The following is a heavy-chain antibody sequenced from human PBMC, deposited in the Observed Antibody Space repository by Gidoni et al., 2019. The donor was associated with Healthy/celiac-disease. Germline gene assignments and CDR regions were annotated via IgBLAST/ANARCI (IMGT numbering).Heavy chain of an antibody. V-gene: IGHV3-23*01. CDR3: AKGSSLDYDYVWGSYRPSPFGY. CDR1: GFTFSSYA. D-gene: IGHD3-16*02. CDR2: ISGSGGST. J-gene: IGHJ4*02. Sequence: EVQLLESGGGLVQPGGSLRLSCAASGFTFSSYAMSWVRQAPGKGLEWVSAISGSGGSTYYADSVKGRFTISRDNSKNTLYLQMNSLRAEDTAVYYCAKGSSLDYDYVWGSYRPSPFGYWGQGTLVTVSS.